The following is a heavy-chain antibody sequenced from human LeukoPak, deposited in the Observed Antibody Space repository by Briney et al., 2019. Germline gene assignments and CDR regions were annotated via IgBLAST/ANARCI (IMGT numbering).Heavy chain of an antibody. CDR3: ARDQALYFSYGDY. V-gene: IGHV3-33*01. D-gene: IGHD2/OR15-2a*01. J-gene: IGHJ4*02. Sequence: QPGRSLRLSCAASGFTFSNYGMHWVRQAPGKGLEWLAAIFYDGSKEHYADTVKGRFTISRDNSKNTLYLQVNSLTADDTAVYYCARDQALYFSYGDYWGQGTLATVSS. CDR2: IFYDGSKE. CDR1: GFTFSNYG.